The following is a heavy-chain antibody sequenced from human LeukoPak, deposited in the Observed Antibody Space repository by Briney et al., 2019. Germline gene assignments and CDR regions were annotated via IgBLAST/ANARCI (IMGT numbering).Heavy chain of an antibody. CDR1: GGSFNDNY. CDR3: ARDRFEYSSGWYFPAIFDY. Sequence: SEALSLTCAVYGGSFNDNYWTWIRQPPGKGLEWIGGIYYSGSTYYNPSLKSRVTISVDTSKNQFSLKLSSVTAADTAVYYCARDRFEYSSGWYFPAIFDYWGQGTLVTVSS. V-gene: IGHV4-34*01. D-gene: IGHD6-19*01. J-gene: IGHJ4*02. CDR2: IYYSGST.